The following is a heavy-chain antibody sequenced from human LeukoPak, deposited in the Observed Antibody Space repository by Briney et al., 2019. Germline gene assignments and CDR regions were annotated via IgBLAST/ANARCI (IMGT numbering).Heavy chain of an antibody. V-gene: IGHV1-8*02. Sequence: ASVKVSCKTSGFTFNAHGFSWVRQAPGQGLEWMGWMNPNSGNTGYAQKFQGRVTMTEDTSTDTAYMELSSLRSEDTAVYYCATWEVITGWGQGTLVTVSS. CDR2: MNPNSGNT. J-gene: IGHJ4*02. CDR1: GFTFNAHG. CDR3: ATWEVITG. D-gene: IGHD3-22*01.